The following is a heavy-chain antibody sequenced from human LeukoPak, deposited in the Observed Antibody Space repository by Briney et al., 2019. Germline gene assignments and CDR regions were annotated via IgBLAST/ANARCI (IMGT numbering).Heavy chain of an antibody. CDR2: IYYSGST. D-gene: IGHD3-22*01. Sequence: SETLSLTCTVSGGSISSSSYYWGWIRQPPGKGLEWIGSIYYSGSTYYNPSLKSRVTISVDTSKNQFSLRLSSVTAADTAVYYCATRGDSVYYYDSSGYYPFDYWGQGTLVTVSS. V-gene: IGHV4-39*01. CDR1: GGSISSSSYY. J-gene: IGHJ4*02. CDR3: ATRGDSVYYYDSSGYYPFDY.